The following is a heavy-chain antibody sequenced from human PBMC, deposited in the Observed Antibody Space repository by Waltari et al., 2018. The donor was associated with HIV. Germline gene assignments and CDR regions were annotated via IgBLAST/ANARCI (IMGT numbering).Heavy chain of an antibody. CDR1: GFHFRRYW. Sequence: VQLVESGGKLVQPGGSLRLYSAASGFHFRRYWMPGIRHVPGKGLMWISHINIDGSDTSYLESVKGRFTISRDNANNTLYLQMNNLRVEDTAMYFCTRDLSTYGHEFDYWGQGTLVTVAS. CDR2: INIDGSDT. D-gene: IGHD2-2*01. V-gene: IGHV3-74*01. J-gene: IGHJ4*02. CDR3: TRDLSTYGHEFDY.